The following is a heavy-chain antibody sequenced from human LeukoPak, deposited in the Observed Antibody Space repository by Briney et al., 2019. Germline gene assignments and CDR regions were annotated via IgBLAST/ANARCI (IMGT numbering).Heavy chain of an antibody. D-gene: IGHD3-10*01. V-gene: IGHV4-59*01. Sequence: PETLSLTCTVSSGSICSYFGCSIRQPPGKRLEWIGYIYYSGSTNYNPSLKSRVTISVDASKNQFSLKLSTVTAADTAVYYCARGVTMVLGVIDPYMAVCSEPTTVTVSS. CDR3: ARGVTMVLGVIDPYMAV. CDR2: IYYSGST. CDR1: SGSICSYF. J-gene: IGHJ6*03.